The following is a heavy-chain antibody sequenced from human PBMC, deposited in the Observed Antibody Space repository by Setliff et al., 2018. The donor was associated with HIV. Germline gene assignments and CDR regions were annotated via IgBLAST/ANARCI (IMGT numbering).Heavy chain of an antibody. Sequence: PGGSLRLSCAASGFTFNTYAMSWVRQAPGKGLEWVSVISGSGGSTFYADSVEGRFTIPRDNSKHTLYLQMNRLRVEDTAVYYCAKDGISGGAYPPYYFDSWGQGTLVTVSS. CDR1: GFTFNTYA. V-gene: IGHV3-23*01. CDR2: ISGSGGST. J-gene: IGHJ4*02. D-gene: IGHD2-15*01. CDR3: AKDGISGGAYPPYYFDS.